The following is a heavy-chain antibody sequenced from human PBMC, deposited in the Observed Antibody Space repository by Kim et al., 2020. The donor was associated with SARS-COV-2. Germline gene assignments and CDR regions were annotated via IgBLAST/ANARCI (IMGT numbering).Heavy chain of an antibody. CDR2: IVVGSGNT. D-gene: IGHD6-13*01. CDR3: AAGVGAANYYYYGMDV. J-gene: IGHJ6*02. CDR1: GFTFTSSA. Sequence: SVKVSCKASGFTFTSSAMQWVRQAHGQRLEWIGWIVVGSGNTNYAQKFQERVTITRDMSTSTAYMELSSLRSEDTAVYYCAAGVGAANYYYYGMDVWGQGTTVTVSS. V-gene: IGHV1-58*02.